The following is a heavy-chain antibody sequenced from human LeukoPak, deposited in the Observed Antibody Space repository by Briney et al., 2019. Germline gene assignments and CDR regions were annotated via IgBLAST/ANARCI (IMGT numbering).Heavy chain of an antibody. V-gene: IGHV4-39*07. CDR2: IYYSGST. D-gene: IGHD3-3*01. J-gene: IGHJ5*02. CDR3: ARGVGLWRGYYHWFDP. Sequence: SETLSLTCTVSGGSISSSSYYWGWIRQPPGKGLEWIGSIYYSGSTYYNPSLKSRVTISVDTSKNQFSLKLSSVTAADTAVYYCARGVGLWRGYYHWFDPWGQGTLVTVSS. CDR1: GGSISSSSYY.